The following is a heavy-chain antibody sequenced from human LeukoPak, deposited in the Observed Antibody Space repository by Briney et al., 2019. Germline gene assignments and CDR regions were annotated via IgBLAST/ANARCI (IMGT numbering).Heavy chain of an antibody. Sequence: SETLSLTCTVSGGSTSSSSYYWGWPRQPPGKGLEWVGSIYYSGSTYYNPSLKSRVTISVDTSKNQFSLMLSSVTAADTAVYYCARDQDYDILRGNYYYYGMDAWGQGTTVTVSS. D-gene: IGHD3-9*01. V-gene: IGHV4-39*07. CDR3: ARDQDYDILRGNYYYYGMDA. CDR1: GGSTSSSSYY. CDR2: IYYSGST. J-gene: IGHJ6*02.